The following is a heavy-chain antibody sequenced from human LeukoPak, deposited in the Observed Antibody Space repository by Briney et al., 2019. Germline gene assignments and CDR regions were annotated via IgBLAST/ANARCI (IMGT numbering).Heavy chain of an antibody. D-gene: IGHD1-1*01. Sequence: GGSLRPSXAASGFTFSSYAMSWAGQAPGKGPEWVSTISASGDSTYYADSVKGRLTISRDISRNTLYVQMNSLRAEDTAVYYCARYIRSPLYYFDYWGRGTLVTVSS. J-gene: IGHJ4*02. CDR3: ARYIRSPLYYFDY. CDR1: GFTFSSYA. V-gene: IGHV3-23*01. CDR2: ISASGDST.